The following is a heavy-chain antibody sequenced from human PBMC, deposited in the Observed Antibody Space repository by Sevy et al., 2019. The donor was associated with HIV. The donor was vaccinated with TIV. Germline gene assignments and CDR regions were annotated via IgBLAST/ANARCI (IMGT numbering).Heavy chain of an antibody. Sequence: GGSLRLSCAASGFIFSNFAMSWVRQAPGKGLEWVSDISVNGGSTYYADSVRGRFTISRDNSKNTLYLQMNSLRAEDTAVYYCAKGPYSGYDSNYFASWGQGTLVTVSS. D-gene: IGHD5-12*01. CDR2: ISVNGGST. V-gene: IGHV3-23*01. CDR1: GFIFSNFA. CDR3: AKGPYSGYDSNYFAS. J-gene: IGHJ4*02.